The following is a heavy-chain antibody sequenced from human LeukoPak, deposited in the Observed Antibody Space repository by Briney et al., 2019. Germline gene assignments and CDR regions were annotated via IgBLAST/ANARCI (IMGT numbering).Heavy chain of an antibody. D-gene: IGHD1-7*01. CDR1: GFTFSNYW. Sequence: PGGPLRLSCAASGFTFSNYWMSWVRQAPGKGLEWVANIKQDGSEKYYVNSVKGRFTISRDNAKNSLHLQMNSLRAEDTAIYFCAREDDWNYEDYWGQGTLVTVSS. V-gene: IGHV3-7*01. CDR3: AREDDWNYEDY. CDR2: IKQDGSEK. J-gene: IGHJ4*02.